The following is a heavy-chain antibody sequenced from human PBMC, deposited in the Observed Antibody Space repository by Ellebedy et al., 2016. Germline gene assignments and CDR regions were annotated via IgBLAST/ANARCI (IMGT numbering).Heavy chain of an antibody. D-gene: IGHD2/OR15-2a*01. J-gene: IGHJ4*02. V-gene: IGHV4-34*01. Sequence: SETLSLTXAVYGGSFSGYYWSWIRQPPGKGLEWIGEINHSGSTNYNPSLKSRVTISVDTSKNQFSLKLSSVTAADTAVYYCASFSPYVYDPPRWGQGTLVTVSS. CDR3: ASFSPYVYDPPR. CDR2: INHSGST. CDR1: GGSFSGYY.